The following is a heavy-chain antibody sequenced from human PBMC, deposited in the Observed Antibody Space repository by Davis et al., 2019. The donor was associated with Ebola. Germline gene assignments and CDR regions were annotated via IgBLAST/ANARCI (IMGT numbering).Heavy chain of an antibody. D-gene: IGHD3-9*01. V-gene: IGHV1-69-2*01. Sequence: AASVKVSCKASGYSFSDYYMHWVKGAPGKGLEWVGLVDPKAGKTVYAEKFQDRVTISADKSTDTVYMELSSLRYEDTAVYYCATLDILTAYISYAMDVWGQGTTVTVS. CDR2: VDPKAGKT. J-gene: IGHJ6*02. CDR1: GYSFSDYY. CDR3: ATLDILTAYISYAMDV.